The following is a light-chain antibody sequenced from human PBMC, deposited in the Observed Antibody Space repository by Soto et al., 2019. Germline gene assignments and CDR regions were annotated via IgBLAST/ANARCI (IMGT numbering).Light chain of an antibody. CDR2: GAS. CDR1: QSVTSSS. J-gene: IGKJ5*01. CDR3: QQYGSSPRT. Sequence: EIVLTQFPGTLSLSPGARAPLSCRASQSVTSSSLAWYQHKVGRAPRVLIYGASNRATGIPDRFSGSGSGTDFTLTITRLEPEDFAVYYCQQYGSSPRTFGQGTRLEIK. V-gene: IGKV3-20*01.